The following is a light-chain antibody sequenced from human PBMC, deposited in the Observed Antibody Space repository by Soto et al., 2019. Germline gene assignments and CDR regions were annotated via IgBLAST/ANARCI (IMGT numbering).Light chain of an antibody. Sequence: DIQTTQSPSTLSASVGDTVTITCRASQSIRSWLAWYQEKPGKAPKLLIYKASNLESGVPSRFSGSGSGTEFTLTISSLQPDDSATYYCQQYNSYPLTFGGGTKVDIK. CDR3: QQYNSYPLT. J-gene: IGKJ4*01. CDR1: QSIRSW. V-gene: IGKV1-5*03. CDR2: KAS.